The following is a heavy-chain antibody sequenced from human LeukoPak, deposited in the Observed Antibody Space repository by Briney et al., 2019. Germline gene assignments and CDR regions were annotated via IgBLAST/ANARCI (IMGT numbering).Heavy chain of an antibody. CDR3: ARGHTAVTRHFDF. D-gene: IGHD4-17*01. CDR2: ISSGSSAI. J-gene: IGHJ4*02. V-gene: IGHV3-21*01. CDR1: GFTFTTYS. Sequence: MTGGSLRLSCEASGFTFTTYSMTWVRQAPGKGLEWVSIISSGSSAIFSADALKGRFTIPRDDAKNLLYLDMNSLRAEDTAVYYCARGHTAVTRHFDFWGQGTLVTVSS.